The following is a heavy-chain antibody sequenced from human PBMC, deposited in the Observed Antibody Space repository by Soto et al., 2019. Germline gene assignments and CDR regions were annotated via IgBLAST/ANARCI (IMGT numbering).Heavy chain of an antibody. CDR1: GFTLSSYW. CDR2: TRQDGGQS. CDR3: AKDIQLLATVRGAFDI. Sequence: GGSLRLSCEASGFTLSSYWMSWIRQAPGKGLEWVANTRQDGGQSYLVDSVQGRFTISRDNAKNSVYLQMNSLRAEDTAVYYCAKDIQLLATVRGAFDIWGQGTMVTVSS. V-gene: IGHV3-7*01. J-gene: IGHJ3*02. D-gene: IGHD4-4*01.